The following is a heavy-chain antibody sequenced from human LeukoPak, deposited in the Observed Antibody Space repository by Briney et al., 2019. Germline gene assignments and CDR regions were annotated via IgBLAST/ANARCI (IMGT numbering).Heavy chain of an antibody. V-gene: IGHV3-33*06. CDR3: AKGQWLVHYFDY. CDR2: IWYDGSNK. Sequence: GGSLRLSCAASGFTFSYYDMHWVRQAPGKGLEWVAVIWYDGSNKYYADSVKGRFTISRDNSKNTLYLQMNSLRAEDTAVYYCAKGQWLVHYFDYWGQGTLVTVSS. CDR1: GFTFSYYD. D-gene: IGHD6-19*01. J-gene: IGHJ4*02.